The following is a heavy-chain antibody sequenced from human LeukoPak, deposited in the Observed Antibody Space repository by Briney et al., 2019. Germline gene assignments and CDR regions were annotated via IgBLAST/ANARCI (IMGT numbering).Heavy chain of an antibody. CDR1: GFTFNDYY. CDR2: ISSSGSTI. D-gene: IGHD3-3*01. J-gene: IGHJ6*03. Sequence: GGSLRLSCAASGFTFNDYYMSWIRQAPGKGLEWVSYISSSGSTIYYADSVKGRFTISRDNAKNSLYLQMNSLRAEDTAVYYCARDTITIFGVVIDYMDVWGKGTTVTVSS. CDR3: ARDTITIFGVVIDYMDV. V-gene: IGHV3-11*04.